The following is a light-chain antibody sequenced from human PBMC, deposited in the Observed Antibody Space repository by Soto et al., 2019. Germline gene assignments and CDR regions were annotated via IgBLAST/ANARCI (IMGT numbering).Light chain of an antibody. CDR2: GAS. J-gene: IGKJ5*01. Sequence: ETVLTQSPGTLSLSPGERASLSCRASSTVDSIYLAWYQQKPGQAPRLLIYGASNRATGIPDRFSGSGFGTDFTLTISSLEPEDAAVYYCQQRSNWPPITFGQGTRLEIK. CDR3: QQRSNWPPIT. V-gene: IGKV3-11*01. CDR1: STVDSIY.